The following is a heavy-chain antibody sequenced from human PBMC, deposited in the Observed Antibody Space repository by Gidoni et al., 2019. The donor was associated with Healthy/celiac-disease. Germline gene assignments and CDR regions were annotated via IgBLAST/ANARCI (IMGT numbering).Heavy chain of an antibody. CDR3: ARDRAWVVVVVEDWFDP. D-gene: IGHD2-2*01. CDR1: GGSISSSSYY. Sequence: QLQLQESGPGLVKPSETLSLTCTVSGGSISSSSYYWGWIRQPPGKGLEWIGSIYYSGSTYYNPSLKSRVTISVDTSKNQFSLKLSSVTAADTAVYYCARDRAWVVVVVEDWFDPWGQGTLVTVSS. V-gene: IGHV4-39*07. J-gene: IGHJ5*02. CDR2: IYYSGST.